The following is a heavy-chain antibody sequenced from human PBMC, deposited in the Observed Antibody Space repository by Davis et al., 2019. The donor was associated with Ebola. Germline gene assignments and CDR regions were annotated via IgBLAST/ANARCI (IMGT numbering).Heavy chain of an antibody. CDR3: AGGRYYYYGMDV. J-gene: IGHJ6*02. Sequence: PGGSLRLSCKGSGYSFTSYWISWVRQMPGKGLEWMGRIDPSDSYTNYSSSFQGHVTISADKSISTAYLQWSSLKASDTAMYYWAGGRYYYYGMDVWGQGTTVTVSS. D-gene: IGHD1-26*01. CDR1: GYSFTSYW. V-gene: IGHV5-10-1*01. CDR2: IDPSDSYT.